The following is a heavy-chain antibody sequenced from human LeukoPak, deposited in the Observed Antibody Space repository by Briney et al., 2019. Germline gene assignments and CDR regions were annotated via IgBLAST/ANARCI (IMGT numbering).Heavy chain of an antibody. CDR1: GFTFSNAW. CDR2: IKSKTDGGTT. J-gene: IGHJ6*02. D-gene: IGHD3-9*01. V-gene: IGHV3-15*01. CDR3: TALLSWYDILTGYSDYYYGMDV. Sequence: GGSLRLSCAASGFTFSNAWMSWVRQAPGKGLEWVGRIKSKTDGGTTDYAAPVKGRFTISRDDSKNTLYLQMNSLKTEDTAVRHCTALLSWYDILTGYSDYYYGMDVWGQGTTVTVSS.